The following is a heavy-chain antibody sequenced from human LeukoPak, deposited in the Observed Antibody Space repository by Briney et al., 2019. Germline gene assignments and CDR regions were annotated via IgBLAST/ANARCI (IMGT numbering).Heavy chain of an antibody. D-gene: IGHD4-17*01. V-gene: IGHV3-7*03. J-gene: IGHJ6*03. Sequence: GGSLRLSCAASGFTFSNYWMSWVRQAPGKGLEWVANINKDGSEKYYVDSVKGRFTISRDNSKNTLYLQMNSLRAEDTAVYYCAKERGYGDYPVYYYMDVWGKGTTVTVSS. CDR2: INKDGSEK. CDR1: GFTFSNYW. CDR3: AKERGYGDYPVYYYMDV.